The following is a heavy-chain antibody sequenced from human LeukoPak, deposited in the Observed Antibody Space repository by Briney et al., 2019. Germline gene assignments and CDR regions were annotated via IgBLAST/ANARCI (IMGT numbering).Heavy chain of an antibody. CDR1: GFSFRKDW. CDR3: ASIRGG. J-gene: IGHJ1*01. CDR2: IKQDGSET. Sequence: GGSLRLSCAASGFSFRKDWMTWVREAEGKGVEWVANIKQDGSETKEVDAVKGRFTITRDNANNSLYLQTNSLRVEDSAVYYCASIRGGWGQGTLVTVSS. D-gene: IGHD3-16*01. V-gene: IGHV3-7*01.